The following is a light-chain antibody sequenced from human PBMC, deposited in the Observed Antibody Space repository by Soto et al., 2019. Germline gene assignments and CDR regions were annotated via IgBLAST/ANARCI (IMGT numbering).Light chain of an antibody. V-gene: IGKV1-5*01. J-gene: IGKJ2*01. CDR2: DAS. CDR3: QQYNSYSYT. CDR1: QDISGW. Sequence: IQMTQSPSTLSASLGDRVIITCRASQDISGWLAWYQQKPGKAPKLLVFDASSLESGVPSRFSGSGSGTEFTLTISSLQPDDFATYYCQQYNSYSYTFGQGTKVDIK.